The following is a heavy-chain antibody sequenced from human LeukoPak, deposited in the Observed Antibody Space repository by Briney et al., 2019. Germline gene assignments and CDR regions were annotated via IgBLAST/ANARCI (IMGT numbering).Heavy chain of an antibody. CDR2: FFYSGST. J-gene: IGHJ6*03. Sequence: KPSQTLSLTCTVSGGSVSNYWSWIRQPQGKERGGIGYFFYSGSTKYNPSLKSRVSISIDTSKNMFSLKVNSVTAADTAVYYCVRHRTVIRGLIAYYYYVDVWGKGTTVTVSS. D-gene: IGHD3-10*01. V-gene: IGHV4-59*08. CDR1: GGSVSNY. CDR3: VRHRTVIRGLIAYYYYVDV.